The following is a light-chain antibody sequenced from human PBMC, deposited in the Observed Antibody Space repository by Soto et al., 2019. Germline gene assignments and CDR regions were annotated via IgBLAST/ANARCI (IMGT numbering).Light chain of an antibody. CDR2: KAS. V-gene: IGKV1-5*03. Sequence: DIQMTQSPYTLSASVGDRVTITCRASQSISSWLAWYQQKPGKAPKLLMYKASILESGVPSRFSGSGSGTEFTLTISSLQADDFASYYCHQCYMGWTFGQGTKVDIK. J-gene: IGKJ1*01. CDR3: HQCYMGWT. CDR1: QSISSW.